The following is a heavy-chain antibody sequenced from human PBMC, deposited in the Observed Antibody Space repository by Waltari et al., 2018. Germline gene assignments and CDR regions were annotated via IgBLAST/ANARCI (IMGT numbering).Heavy chain of an antibody. Sequence: VQLQESGPGLVKPSETLSLTCTVSGASISRYYWSWIRQSPEKGLEFIAYIHSTGATNHNPSLKSRVSLSLDMSKNQFSLQLSSVTAADTAVYYCASLPAQVYDDTIPDWGQGILVTVSS. D-gene: IGHD4-17*01. J-gene: IGHJ4*02. CDR3: ASLPAQVYDDTIPD. CDR1: GASISRYY. CDR2: IHSTGAT. V-gene: IGHV4-59*13.